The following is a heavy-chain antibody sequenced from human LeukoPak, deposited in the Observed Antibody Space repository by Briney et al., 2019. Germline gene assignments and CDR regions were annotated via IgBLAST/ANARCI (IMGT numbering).Heavy chain of an antibody. CDR1: GFTFSSYS. CDR2: IYSGGST. V-gene: IGHV3-53*01. D-gene: IGHD7-27*01. J-gene: IGHJ4*02. Sequence: PGGSLRLSCAASGFTFSSYSMNWVRQAPGKGLEWVSLIYSGGSTYYADSVKGRFTISRDNSKNTLYLQLNSLRAEDTAVYYCATSGNWGSPTHWGQGTLVIVSS. CDR3: ATSGNWGSPTH.